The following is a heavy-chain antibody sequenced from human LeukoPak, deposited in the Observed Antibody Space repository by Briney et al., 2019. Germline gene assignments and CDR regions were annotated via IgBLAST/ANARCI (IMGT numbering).Heavy chain of an antibody. V-gene: IGHV3-23*01. CDR2: ISGSGGST. Sequence: PGGSLRLSCAASGLTFSSYAMSWVRRAPGEWLECVSAISGSGGSTYYADSVKGRFTISRDNSKNTLYLQMNSLRAEDTSVYYCAKDSHDISTGYPDDWFDPWGQGTLVTVSS. D-gene: IGHD3-9*01. J-gene: IGHJ5*02. CDR3: AKDSHDISTGYPDDWFDP. CDR1: GLTFSSYA.